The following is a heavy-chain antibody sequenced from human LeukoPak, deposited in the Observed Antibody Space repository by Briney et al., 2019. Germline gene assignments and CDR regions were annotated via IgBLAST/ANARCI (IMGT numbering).Heavy chain of an antibody. CDR2: IYYSGST. Sequence: SETLSLTCTVSDGSIRSYHWSWIRQPPGKGLEWIGYIYYSGSTNYNPSLKSRVTTSVDTSKNQFSLKLSSVTAADTAVYYCAREGYYDSSGYYIGHWGQGTLVTVSS. CDR3: AREGYYDSSGYYIGH. J-gene: IGHJ1*01. V-gene: IGHV4-59*01. D-gene: IGHD3-22*01. CDR1: DGSIRSYH.